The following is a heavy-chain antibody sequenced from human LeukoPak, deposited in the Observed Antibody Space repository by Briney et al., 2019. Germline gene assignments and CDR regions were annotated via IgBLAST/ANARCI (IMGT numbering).Heavy chain of an antibody. V-gene: IGHV3-48*03. D-gene: IGHD3-9*01. CDR1: GFTFSSYE. CDR2: ISSSGSTI. Sequence: QPGGSLRLSCAASGFTFSSYEMNWVRQAPGKGLEWVSYISSSGSTIYYADSVKGRFTISRDNGKTSLYLQMNSLRAEDTAVYYCARGAILRYFDWLSPYYGMDVWGKGTTVTVSS. J-gene: IGHJ6*04. CDR3: ARGAILRYFDWLSPYYGMDV.